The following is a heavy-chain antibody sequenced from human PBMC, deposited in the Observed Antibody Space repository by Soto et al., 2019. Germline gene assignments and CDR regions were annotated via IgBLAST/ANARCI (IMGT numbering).Heavy chain of an antibody. Sequence: PSETLSLTCTVSGGSVSSSSYYWGWVRQPPGKGLEWIGSVYYSGSTYYNPSLESRVTISVDKSKNQFSLKLMSLSAADTAVYYCARNDYREFYFDYWGHGTLVTVSS. J-gene: IGHJ4*01. CDR3: ARNDYREFYFDY. CDR1: GGSVSSSSYY. CDR2: VYYSGST. D-gene: IGHD4-17*01. V-gene: IGHV4-39*01.